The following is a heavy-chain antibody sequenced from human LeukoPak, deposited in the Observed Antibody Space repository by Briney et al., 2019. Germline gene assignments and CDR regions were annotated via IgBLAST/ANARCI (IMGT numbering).Heavy chain of an antibody. D-gene: IGHD3-10*01. J-gene: IGHJ4*02. CDR1: GGSFSGYY. V-gene: IGHV4-34*01. CDR3: ARIPLWFGELGDDY. CDR2: INHSGST. Sequence: PSETLSLTCAVYGGSFSGYYWSWIRQPPGKGLEWIGEINHSGSTNYNPSLKSQVTISVDTSKNQFSLKLSSVTAADTAVYYCARIPLWFGELGDDYWGQGTLVTVSS.